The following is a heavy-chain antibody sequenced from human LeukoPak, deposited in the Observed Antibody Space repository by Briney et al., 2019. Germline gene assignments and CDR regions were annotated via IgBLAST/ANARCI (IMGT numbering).Heavy chain of an antibody. CDR2: IKGNNDGGTT. CDR3: CKVVRGKNFFEN. J-gene: IGHJ4*02. CDR1: GFTLNNAW. D-gene: IGHD6-6*01. Sequence: GSLTLSCVAPGFTLNNAWMSWVSQAPGKGLEWVGHIKGNNDGGTTDHAPPVKGRFTISRDDSKNTLSLQMNSLKTEDTAVYYCCKVVRGKNFFENWGPGSLGSVSS. V-gene: IGHV3-15*01.